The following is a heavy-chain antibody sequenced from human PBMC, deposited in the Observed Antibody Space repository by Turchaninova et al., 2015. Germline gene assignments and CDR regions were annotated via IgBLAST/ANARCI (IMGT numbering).Heavy chain of an antibody. Sequence: GGGVVQPGRSLRLSCAVSGFTFRSSAMPWVRQAPGKGLEWVAVISYDGSNTYYADSVKGRFTLSRDNSRDTLYLQMNSLGAEDTAVYYCARDFFLDYYFDYWGQGTLVTVSS. CDR3: ARDFFLDYYFDY. CDR1: GFTFRSSA. V-gene: IGHV3-30*04. CDR2: ISYDGSNT. J-gene: IGHJ4*02.